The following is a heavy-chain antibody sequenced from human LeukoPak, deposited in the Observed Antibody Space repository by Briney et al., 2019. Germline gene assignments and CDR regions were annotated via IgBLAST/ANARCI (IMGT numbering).Heavy chain of an antibody. Sequence: PGGSLRLSCAASGFTFDDYAMHWVRQAPGKGLEWVSGISWNSGSIGYADSVKGRFTISRDNAKNSLYLQMNSLRAEDTALYYCAKASMVRGVSFDYWGQGTLVTVSS. CDR2: ISWNSGSI. D-gene: IGHD3-10*01. V-gene: IGHV3-9*01. CDR3: AKASMVRGVSFDY. J-gene: IGHJ4*02. CDR1: GFTFDDYA.